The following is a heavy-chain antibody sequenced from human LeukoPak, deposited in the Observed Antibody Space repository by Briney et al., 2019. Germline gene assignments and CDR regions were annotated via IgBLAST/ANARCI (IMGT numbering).Heavy chain of an antibody. CDR3: ARGGRLRSDY. Sequence: GGSLRLSCAASGFTFSDYYMSWIRQAPGKGLEWVSYMSGTGSTIFYADSVKGRFTIPRDNAKNSLYLQMNTLRAEDTAVYYCARGGRLRSDYWGQGTLVTVSS. V-gene: IGHV3-11*01. D-gene: IGHD4-17*01. CDR2: MSGTGSTI. CDR1: GFTFSDYY. J-gene: IGHJ4*02.